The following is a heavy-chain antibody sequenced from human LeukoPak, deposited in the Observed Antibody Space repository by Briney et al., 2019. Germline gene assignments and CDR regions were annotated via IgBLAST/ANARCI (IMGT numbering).Heavy chain of an antibody. J-gene: IGHJ1*01. V-gene: IGHV4-34*01. D-gene: IGHD6-6*01. Sequence: SETLSLTCAVDGGSFSGYYWSWIRQPPGTGLEWIGEINHSGSSNYNPTLKSRVTISVDTSKNQFSLKLTSVTAVDTAVYYCARTPGYSRSYRYWGQGTLVTVSS. CDR1: GGSFSGYY. CDR2: INHSGSS. CDR3: ARTPGYSRSYRY.